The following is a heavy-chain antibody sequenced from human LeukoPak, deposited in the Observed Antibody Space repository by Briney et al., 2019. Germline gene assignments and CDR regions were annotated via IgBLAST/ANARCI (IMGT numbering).Heavy chain of an antibody. V-gene: IGHV3-43*01. Sequence: GGSLRLSCAASGFTFDDYNIHWVRQAPGKGLEWVSLITWDGGSTYYADSMKGRFTISRDNSKNSVFLQMNSLRTEDTAVYYCARGDYFDTNAPSDALDIWGPGALVTVSS. CDR2: ITWDGGST. CDR1: GFTFDDYN. CDR3: ARGDYFDTNAPSDALDI. J-gene: IGHJ3*02. D-gene: IGHD3-22*01.